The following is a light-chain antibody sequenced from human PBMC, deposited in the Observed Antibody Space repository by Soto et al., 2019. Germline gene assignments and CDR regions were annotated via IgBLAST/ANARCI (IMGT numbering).Light chain of an antibody. CDR2: DAS. Sequence: EIVLTQSPATLSLSPGERPTLSCRASQSVSSYLAWYQQKPGQAPRLLIYDASNRATGIPARFSGSGSGTDFTLTISSLQPEDFAVYYCQQRSTWPRTFGQGNKVAI. CDR1: QSVSSY. V-gene: IGKV3-11*01. CDR3: QQRSTWPRT. J-gene: IGKJ1*01.